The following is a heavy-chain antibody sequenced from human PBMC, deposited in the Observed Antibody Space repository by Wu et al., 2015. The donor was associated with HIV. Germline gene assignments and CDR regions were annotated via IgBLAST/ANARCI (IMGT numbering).Heavy chain of an antibody. J-gene: IGHJ5*02. CDR2: INPNSGGT. CDR1: GYTFTGYY. Sequence: QVQLVQSGAEVKKPGASVKVSCKVSGYTFTGYYMHWVRQAPGQGLEWMGWINPNSGGTNYAQKFQGRVTMTRDTSISTAYMELSRLRSDDTAVYYCARESMVRGVIKGGGFDPWGQGTLVTVSS. D-gene: IGHD3-10*01. CDR3: ARESMVRGVIKGGGFDP. V-gene: IGHV1-2*02.